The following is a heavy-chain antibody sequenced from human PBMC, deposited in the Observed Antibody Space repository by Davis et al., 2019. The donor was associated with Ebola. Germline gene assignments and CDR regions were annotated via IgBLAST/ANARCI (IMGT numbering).Heavy chain of an antibody. J-gene: IGHJ4*02. V-gene: IGHV1-46*01. Sequence: ASVKVSCKASGYTFTSYYMHWVRQAPGQGLEWMGIINPSGGSTSYAQKFQGRVTMTRDTSTSTVYMELSSLRSEDTAVYYCARALRNRIAVAGTNYWGQGTLVTVSS. CDR1: GYTFTSYY. D-gene: IGHD6-19*01. CDR3: ARALRNRIAVAGTNY. CDR2: INPSGGST.